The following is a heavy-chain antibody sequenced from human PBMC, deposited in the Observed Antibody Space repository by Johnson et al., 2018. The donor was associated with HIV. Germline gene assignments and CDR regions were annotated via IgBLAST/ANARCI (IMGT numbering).Heavy chain of an antibody. J-gene: IGHJ3*02. CDR1: GFTFSSYG. Sequence: QVQLVESGGGVVQPGRSLRLSCAASGFTFSSYGMHWVRQAPGKGLEWVAVIRYDESNIYYADSVKGRFIISRDNSKNTLYLQMNNLRAEDTALYYCVWNYVVAFDIWGQGTMVTVSS. V-gene: IGHV3-33*08. CDR2: IRYDESNI. CDR3: VWNYVVAFDI. D-gene: IGHD1-7*01.